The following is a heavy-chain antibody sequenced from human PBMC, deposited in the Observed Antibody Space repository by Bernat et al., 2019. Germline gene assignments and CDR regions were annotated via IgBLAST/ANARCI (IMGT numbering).Heavy chain of an antibody. CDR2: ISDDGSST. CDR1: GFTFRSYG. D-gene: IGHD3-9*01. Sequence: QVQLVESVWGVVQPVRSLRLSGGAPGFTFRSYGMHWVRQPPGKGLDWVAWISDDGSSTNYADSVKGRFTISRESSKNRLYLEMSSLRVEDTAVYYCVRDDTGYTFDIWGQGTLATVSS. J-gene: IGHJ3*02. V-gene: IGHV3-30*03. CDR3: VRDDTGYTFDI.